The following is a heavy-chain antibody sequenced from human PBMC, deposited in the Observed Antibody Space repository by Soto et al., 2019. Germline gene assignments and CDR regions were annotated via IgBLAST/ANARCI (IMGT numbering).Heavy chain of an antibody. V-gene: IGHV3-9*01. J-gene: IGHJ4*02. CDR2: ISWNSGSI. Sequence: GGSLRLSCAASGFTFDDYAMHWVRQAPGKGLEWVSGISWNSGSIGYADSVKGRFTISRDNAKNSLYLQMNSLRAEDTALYYCAKDPESGIAAQFDYWGQGTLVTVSS. CDR1: GFTFDDYA. CDR3: AKDPESGIAAQFDY. D-gene: IGHD6-6*01.